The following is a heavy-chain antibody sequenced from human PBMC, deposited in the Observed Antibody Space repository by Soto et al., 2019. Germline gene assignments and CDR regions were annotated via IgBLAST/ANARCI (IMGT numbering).Heavy chain of an antibody. D-gene: IGHD6-13*01. CDR3: AKASGRSWYNWFDP. V-gene: IGHV1-69*01. CDR2: IVPLFGTT. J-gene: IGHJ5*02. CDR1: GGNFSSYG. Sequence: QVQLVQSGAEVKKPGSSVKVSCKASGGNFSSYGISWVRQAPGQGLEWMGGIVPLFGTTNYAHKFRGSVTITADESMSTVYMELSSLRSEDTAVYYCAKASGRSWYNWFDPWGQGTLVTVST.